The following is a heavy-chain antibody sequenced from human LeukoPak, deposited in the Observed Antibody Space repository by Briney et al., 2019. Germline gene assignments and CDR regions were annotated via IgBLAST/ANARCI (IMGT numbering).Heavy chain of an antibody. V-gene: IGHV3-23*01. CDR2: ISGSGGST. J-gene: IGHJ4*02. Sequence: GGSLRLSCAASGFTFSSYAMSWVRQAPGKGLEWVSAISGSGGSTYYVDSVKGRFTISRDNSKNTLYLQMNSLRAEDTAVYYCAKAVGGYSYGSANDYWGQGTLVTVSS. CDR3: AKAVGGYSYGSANDY. D-gene: IGHD5-18*01. CDR1: GFTFSSYA.